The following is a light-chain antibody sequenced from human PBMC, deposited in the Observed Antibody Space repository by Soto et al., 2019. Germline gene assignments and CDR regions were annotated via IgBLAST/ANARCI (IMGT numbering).Light chain of an antibody. J-gene: IGLJ2*01. V-gene: IGLV2-14*01. CDR2: EVS. CDR3: SSYTSSSTLV. Sequence: QSALTQPASVSGSPGQSITISCTGTSSDVGGYNYVSWYQQHPGKAPKLMIYEVSNRPSGVSNRFSGSKSGNTASLTISGLQAEDEADYYCSSYTSSSTLVFGGETNLTV. CDR1: SSDVGGYNY.